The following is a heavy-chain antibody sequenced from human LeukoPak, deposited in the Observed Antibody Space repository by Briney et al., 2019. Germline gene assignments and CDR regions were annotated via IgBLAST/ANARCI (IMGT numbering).Heavy chain of an antibody. CDR1: GFTFSSYA. CDR3: AREGDSSSVGWFDP. J-gene: IGHJ5*02. CDR2: IYHSGRT. V-gene: IGHV4-38-2*02. Sequence: PGGSLRLSCAASGFTFSSYAMSWVRQAPGKGLEWIGSIYHSGRTYYNPSLKSRATISVDTSKNQFPLKLNSVTAADTAVYYCAREGDSSSVGWFDPWGQGTLVTVSS. D-gene: IGHD6-13*01.